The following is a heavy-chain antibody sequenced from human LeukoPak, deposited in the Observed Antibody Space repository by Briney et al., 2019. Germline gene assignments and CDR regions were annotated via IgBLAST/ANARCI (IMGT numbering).Heavy chain of an antibody. CDR3: ARSQYYDFWSGYYY. CDR1: GFTFSSYS. V-gene: IGHV3-30*03. J-gene: IGHJ4*02. D-gene: IGHD3-3*01. Sequence: GGSLRLSCAASGFTFSSYSMNWVRQAPGKGLEWVAVISYDGSNKYYADSVKGRFTVSRDNAKNSLFLQMNSLRAEDTAVYYCARSQYYDFWSGYYYWGQGTLVTVSS. CDR2: ISYDGSNK.